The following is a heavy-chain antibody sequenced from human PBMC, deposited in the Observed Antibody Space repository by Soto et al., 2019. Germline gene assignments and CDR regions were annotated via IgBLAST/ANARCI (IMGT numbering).Heavy chain of an antibody. J-gene: IGHJ3*02. Sequence: QVQLQESGPGLVKPSETLSLTCTVSGGSISSYYWNWIRQPPGKGLEWIGYIYYSGSTNYKPSLKSRVTXPXXXSXXQFSLKLSSVTAADTAVYYCARDSAVAGTVGAFDIWGQGTMVTVSS. V-gene: IGHV4-59*01. CDR2: IYYSGST. CDR1: GGSISSYY. CDR3: ARDSAVAGTVGAFDI. D-gene: IGHD6-19*01.